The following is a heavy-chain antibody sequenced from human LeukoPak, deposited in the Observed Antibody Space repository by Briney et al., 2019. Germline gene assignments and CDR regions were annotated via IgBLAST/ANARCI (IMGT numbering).Heavy chain of an antibody. D-gene: IGHD2-15*01. CDR1: GFTFSSYA. CDR2: ISGSGTNT. Sequence: GGSLRLSCAASGFTFSSYAMSWVRQAPRKGLEWVSAISGSGTNTYYADSVKGRFTISRDNSKNTLYLQMNSLRAEDTAVYYCAKGVDYCSGGSCPADYWGPGTLVTVSS. CDR3: AKGVDYCSGGSCPADY. V-gene: IGHV3-23*01. J-gene: IGHJ4*02.